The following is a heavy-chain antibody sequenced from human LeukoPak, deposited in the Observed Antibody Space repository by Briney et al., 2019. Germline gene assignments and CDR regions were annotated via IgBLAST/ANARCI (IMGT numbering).Heavy chain of an antibody. CDR2: ISSSSSYI. Sequence: GGSLRLSCAASGFTFSSYDMNWVRQAPGKGLEWVSSISSSSSYIYYADSVKGRFTISRDNAKNSLYLQMNSLRAEDTAVYYCARIAAAGNGDAFDIWGQGTMVTVSS. J-gene: IGHJ3*02. CDR3: ARIAAAGNGDAFDI. D-gene: IGHD6-13*01. CDR1: GFTFSSYD. V-gene: IGHV3-21*01.